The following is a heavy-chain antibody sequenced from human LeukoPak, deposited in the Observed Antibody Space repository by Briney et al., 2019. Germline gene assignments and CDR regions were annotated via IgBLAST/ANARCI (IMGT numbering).Heavy chain of an antibody. V-gene: IGHV1-46*01. CDR1: GGTFSSYA. CDR3: AREGNAGY. CDR2: INPSGGST. D-gene: IGHD4-23*01. J-gene: IGHJ4*02. Sequence: GASANVSCKSSGGTFSSYAISWVRQAPGQGLEWMGIINPSGGSTSYAQKFQGRVTMTRDMSTSTVNMELSSLRSEDTAVYYGAREGNAGYWGQGTLVTVSS.